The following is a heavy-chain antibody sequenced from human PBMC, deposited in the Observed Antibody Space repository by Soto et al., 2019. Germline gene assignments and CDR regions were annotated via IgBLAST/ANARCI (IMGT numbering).Heavy chain of an antibody. D-gene: IGHD2-21*01. CDR3: ARRGGGNYPYYFDY. J-gene: IGHJ4*02. CDR1: GWSFSDYY. Sequence: SETLSLTCAVYGWSFSDYYWSWIRQPPGKGLEWIGEINHSGRTNYNPSLKSRVTISEDTYKNQFSLKLNSVTAADTAVYYCARRGGGNYPYYFDYWAEGTLVTVSS. V-gene: IGHV4-34*01. CDR2: INHSGRT.